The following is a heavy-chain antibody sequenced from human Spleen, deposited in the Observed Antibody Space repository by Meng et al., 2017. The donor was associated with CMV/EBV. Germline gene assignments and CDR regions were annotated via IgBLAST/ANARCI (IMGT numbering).Heavy chain of an antibody. CDR3: AKDGRRSSSGWYRGAPDY. Sequence: GGSLRLSCAASGAASGFPFSNSAMHWVRQAPGKGLQWVALIWYDGSNEYYADSVQGRFTISRDNSKNTLFLQMNSLRAEDTAVYYCAKDGRRSSSGWYRGAPDYWGQGTLVTVSS. CDR1: GFPFSNSA. D-gene: IGHD6-19*01. CDR2: IWYDGSNE. V-gene: IGHV3-30*02. J-gene: IGHJ4*02.